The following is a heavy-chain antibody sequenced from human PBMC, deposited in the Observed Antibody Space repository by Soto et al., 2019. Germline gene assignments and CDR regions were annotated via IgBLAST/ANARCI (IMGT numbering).Heavy chain of an antibody. CDR2: VFFSGST. CDR3: ARGLITGSHYSGGWYYFDS. CDR1: GGSVSSGNYY. V-gene: IGHV4-61*01. Sequence: PSETLSLTCTVSGGSVSSGNYYWSWIRQPPGKGLEWIGYVFFSGSTNYNPSLKSRVTISVDTSKNQFSLKLSSVTAADTAVYYCARGLITGSHYSGGWYYFDSWGQGTQVTVSS. D-gene: IGHD6-19*01. J-gene: IGHJ4*02.